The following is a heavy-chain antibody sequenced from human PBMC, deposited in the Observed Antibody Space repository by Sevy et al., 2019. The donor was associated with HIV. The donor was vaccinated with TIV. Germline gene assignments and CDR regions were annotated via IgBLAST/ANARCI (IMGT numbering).Heavy chain of an antibody. CDR3: ARDNLLPIMVSMVRGALSYYFDY. J-gene: IGHJ4*02. D-gene: IGHD3-10*01. Sequence: GGSLRLSCAASGFTFSNYGMHWVRQAPGKGLEWVAVIWYDGINRYYADSLKGRFTISRDNSKNTLYLQMNSLRAEDTAVYYCARDNLLPIMVSMVRGALSYYFDYWGQGTLVTVSS. CDR2: IWYDGINR. CDR1: GFTFSNYG. V-gene: IGHV3-33*01.